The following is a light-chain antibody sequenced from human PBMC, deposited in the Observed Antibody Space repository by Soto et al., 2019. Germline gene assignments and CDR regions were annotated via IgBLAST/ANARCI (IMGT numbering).Light chain of an antibody. Sequence: EIVSTQSPATLSLSPGERATLSCRARQSVSSYLAWYQQKPGQAPRLLIYDASNRATGIPARFSGSGSGTDFTLTISSLEPEDFAVYYCQQRSNWPLTFGGGTKVEIK. J-gene: IGKJ4*01. V-gene: IGKV3-11*01. CDR2: DAS. CDR1: QSVSSY. CDR3: QQRSNWPLT.